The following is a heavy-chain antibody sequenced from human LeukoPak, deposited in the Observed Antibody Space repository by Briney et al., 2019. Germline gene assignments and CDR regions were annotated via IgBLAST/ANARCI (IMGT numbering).Heavy chain of an antibody. CDR2: ISSSGSAI. D-gene: IGHD6-13*01. Sequence: GGSLRLSCAASGFTFSDYYMSWIRQAPGKGLEWVSYISSSGSAIYYADSVKGRFTTSRDKAKNSVYLQMNSLRAEDTAVYYCASSPLRSGQQLVHYYYYYMDVWGKGTTVTVSS. CDR1: GFTFSDYY. CDR3: ASSPLRSGQQLVHYYYYYMDV. V-gene: IGHV3-11*04. J-gene: IGHJ6*03.